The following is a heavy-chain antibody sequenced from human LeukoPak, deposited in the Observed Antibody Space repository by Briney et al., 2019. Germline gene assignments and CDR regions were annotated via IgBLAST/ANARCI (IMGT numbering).Heavy chain of an antibody. CDR3: ASYGSGSYSLYYYYYYMDV. CDR2: IYHSGGT. D-gene: IGHD3-10*01. Sequence: SETLSLTCTVSGYSISSGYYWGWIRQPPGKGLEWIGSIYHSGGTYYNPSLKSRVTISVDTSKNQFSLKLSSVTAADTAVYYCASYGSGSYSLYYYYYYMDVWGKGTTVTVSS. V-gene: IGHV4-38-2*02. CDR1: GYSISSGYY. J-gene: IGHJ6*03.